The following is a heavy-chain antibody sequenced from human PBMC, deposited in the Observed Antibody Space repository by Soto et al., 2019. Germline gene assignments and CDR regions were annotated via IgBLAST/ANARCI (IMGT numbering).Heavy chain of an antibody. CDR1: VYNFTSQW. D-gene: IGHD5-12*01. CDR2: IFPGDSDT. J-gene: IGHJ4*02. Sequence: GESLKMPCKASVYNFTSQWIGWVRQMPRKGLEWMGLIFPGDSDTRCSTSFQGQVTISADKSISTAFLQWSSLKASDTAMYYCARLVDGYPGYWGQGTLVTVSS. CDR3: ARLVDGYPGY. V-gene: IGHV5-51*01.